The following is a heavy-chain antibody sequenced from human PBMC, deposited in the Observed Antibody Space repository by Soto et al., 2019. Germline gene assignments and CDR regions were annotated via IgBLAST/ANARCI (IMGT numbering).Heavy chain of an antibody. J-gene: IGHJ5*02. CDR3: AREKLYGDYFPWFDP. D-gene: IGHD4-17*01. V-gene: IGHV3-66*01. CDR2: IYSGGST. CDR1: GFTVSSNY. Sequence: GGSLRLSCAASGFTVSSNYMSWVRQAPGKGLEWVSVIYSGGSTYYADSVKGRFTISRDNSKNTLYLQMNSLRAEDTAVYYCAREKLYGDYFPWFDPWGQGTLVTVSS.